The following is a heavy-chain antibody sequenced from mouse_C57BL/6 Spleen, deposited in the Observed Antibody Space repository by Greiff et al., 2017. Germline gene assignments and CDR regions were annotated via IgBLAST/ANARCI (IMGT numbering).Heavy chain of an antibody. V-gene: IGHV2-9-1*01. J-gene: IGHJ2*01. D-gene: IGHD2-3*01. CDR2: IWTGGGT. CDR3: GRNNRYDVYYEGYFDY. Sequence: VQRVESGPGLVAPSQSLSITCTVSGFSLTSYAISWVRPPPGKGLEWLGVIWTGGGTNYNSAFKSRLSISHDKSKNQVFLKMNSMQTDDTASDYCGRNNRYDVYYEGYFDYWGKGTTVTVSS. CDR1: GFSLTSYA.